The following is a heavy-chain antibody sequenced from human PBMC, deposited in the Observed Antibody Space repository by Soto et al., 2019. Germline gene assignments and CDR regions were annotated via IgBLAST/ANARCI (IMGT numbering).Heavy chain of an antibody. CDR3: AGDVLFGEFTLNYQYVMDV. D-gene: IGHD3-10*01. Sequence: EVQLVESGGGLVQPGGSLRLSCAASGFTFSSYEMNWVRQAPGKGLEWVSYISSSGTTIYYADSVRGRVTISRDNAKNSMHLQMNSLRVEDKAVYYCAGDVLFGEFTLNYQYVMDVWGQGTTVTGSS. CDR2: ISSSGTTI. J-gene: IGHJ6*02. V-gene: IGHV3-48*03. CDR1: GFTFSSYE.